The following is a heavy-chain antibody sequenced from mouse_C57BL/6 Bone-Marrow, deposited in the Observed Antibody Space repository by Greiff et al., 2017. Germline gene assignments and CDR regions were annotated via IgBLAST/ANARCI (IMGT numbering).Heavy chain of an antibody. CDR1: GFTFSSYG. CDR3: ARRGYDYDVPWFAY. D-gene: IGHD2-4*01. J-gene: IGHJ3*01. CDR2: ISSGGSYT. Sequence: EVQVVESGGDLVKPGGSLKLSCAASGFTFSSYGMSWVRQTPEKRLEWVATISSGGSYTYYPDSVKGRFTISIDNSKNTRYMQMSSLKSEDTAMYYCARRGYDYDVPWFAYWGQGTLVTVSA. V-gene: IGHV5-6*01.